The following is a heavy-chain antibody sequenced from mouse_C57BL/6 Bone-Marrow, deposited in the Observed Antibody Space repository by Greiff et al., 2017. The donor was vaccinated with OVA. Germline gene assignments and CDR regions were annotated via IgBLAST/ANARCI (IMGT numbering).Heavy chain of an antibody. V-gene: IGHV2-2*01. D-gene: IGHD2-1*01. CDR2: IWSGGST. J-gene: IGHJ2*01. Sequence: VMLVESGPGLVQPSQSLSITCTVSGFSLTSYGVHWVRQSPGKGLEWLGVIWSGGSTDYNAAFISRLSISKDNSKSQVFFKMNSLQADDTAIYYCARNLGIYYGNYDYWGQGTTLTVSS. CDR3: ARNLGIYYGNYDY. CDR1: GFSLTSYG.